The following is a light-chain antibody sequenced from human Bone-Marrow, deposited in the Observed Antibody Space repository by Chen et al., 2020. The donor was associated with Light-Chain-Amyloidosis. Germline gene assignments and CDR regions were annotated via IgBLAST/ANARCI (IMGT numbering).Light chain of an antibody. CDR3: QSYDTRLRGSV. V-gene: IGLV1-40*01. J-gene: IGLJ2*01. CDR1: RSNIGAPYD. Sequence: QSVLPQPPSVSGAPGQRVTISCTGSRSNIGAPYDVHWYQQLPGTAPNLLLYGNNNRPSGVPDRFSGSKSGSSASLAITGLRADDEADYYCQSYDTRLRGSVFGGGTRLTVL. CDR2: GNN.